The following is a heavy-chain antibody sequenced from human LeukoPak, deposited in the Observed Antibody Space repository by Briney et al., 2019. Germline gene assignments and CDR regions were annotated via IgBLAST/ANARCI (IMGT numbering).Heavy chain of an antibody. J-gene: IGHJ6*03. CDR1: GESFSGYY. CDR2: INHSGST. V-gene: IGHV4-34*01. Sequence: PSETLSLTCAVYGESFSGYYWNWIRQSPGKGLEWIGEINHSGSTSYNPSLKSRVTISEDTSKNQFSLKLNSVTAADTAMYYCARDSHCSSTSCYTGGLFYYYYMDVWGKGTTVTVSS. CDR3: ARDSHCSSTSCYTGGLFYYYYMDV. D-gene: IGHD2-2*02.